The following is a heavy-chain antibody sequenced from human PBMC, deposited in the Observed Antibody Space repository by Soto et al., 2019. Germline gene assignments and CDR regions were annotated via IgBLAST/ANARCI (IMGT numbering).Heavy chain of an antibody. J-gene: IGHJ4*02. CDR1: GGSLSGYY. D-gene: IGHD3-22*01. Sequence: XETLSLTCTVYGGSLSGYYWSWIRQPPGKGLEWIGEINHSGSTNYNPSLKSRVTISVDTSKNQFSLKLSSVTAADTAVYYCARREDYYDSSGYLRHWGQGSLVTVSS. CDR3: ARREDYYDSSGYLRH. CDR2: INHSGST. V-gene: IGHV4-34*01.